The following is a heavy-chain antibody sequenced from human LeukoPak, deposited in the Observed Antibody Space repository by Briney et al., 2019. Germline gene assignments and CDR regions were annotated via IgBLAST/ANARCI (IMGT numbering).Heavy chain of an antibody. CDR2: ISYDGNNK. CDR3: SELGITMIGGV. J-gene: IGHJ6*04. D-gene: IGHD3-10*02. V-gene: IGHV3-30*04. Sequence: GSLRLSCAASGFTFSSYAMHWVRQAPGKGLEWVAAISYDGNNKYYADSVKGRFTISRDNSKNTLYLQMNSLRAEDTAVYYCSELGITMIGGVWGKGTTVTISS. CDR1: GFTFSSYA.